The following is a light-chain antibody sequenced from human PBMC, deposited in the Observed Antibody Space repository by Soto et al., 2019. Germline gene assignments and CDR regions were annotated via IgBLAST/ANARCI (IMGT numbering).Light chain of an antibody. V-gene: IGKV3-20*01. CDR2: GAS. Sequence: EIVLTQSPGTLSLSPRERATLSCRASQVVSNNYLAWYQHKPGQAPRLLIYGASNRAPGIPDRFSGSGSAPDFTLTISRLEPEDFAVYYCQQYAASPRTFGHGTQVEVK. J-gene: IGKJ1*01. CDR3: QQYAASPRT. CDR1: QVVSNNY.